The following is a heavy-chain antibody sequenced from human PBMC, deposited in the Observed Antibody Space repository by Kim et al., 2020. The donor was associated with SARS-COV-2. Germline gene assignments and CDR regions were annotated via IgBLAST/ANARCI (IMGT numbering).Heavy chain of an antibody. D-gene: IGHD2-15*01. CDR2: IYHSGST. J-gene: IGHJ4*02. V-gene: IGHV4-4*02. Sequence: SETLSLTCAVSGGSISSSNWWSWVRQPPGKGLEWIGEIYHSGSTNYNPSLKSRVTISVDKSKNQFSLKLSSVTAADTAVYYCARASSRYCSGGSCYSWGQGTLVTVSS. CDR3: ARASSRYCSGGSCYS. CDR1: GGSISSSNW.